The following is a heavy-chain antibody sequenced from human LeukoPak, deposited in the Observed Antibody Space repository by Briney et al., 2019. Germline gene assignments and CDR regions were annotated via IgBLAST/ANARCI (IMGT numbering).Heavy chain of an antibody. CDR1: GGSISSGGYW. V-gene: IGHV4-31*03. J-gene: IGHJ2*01. CDR3: ARAIVTPSGYVWYFDL. CDR2: IYYSRSI. D-gene: IGHD3-3*01. Sequence: SETLSLTCTVSGGSISSGGYWWSWIRQYPGKGLEWIGYIYYSRSIYYNPSLRSRVTMSVDTSQNQYSLKLNSVTAADTAVYYCARAIVTPSGYVWYFDLWGRGTLVTVSS.